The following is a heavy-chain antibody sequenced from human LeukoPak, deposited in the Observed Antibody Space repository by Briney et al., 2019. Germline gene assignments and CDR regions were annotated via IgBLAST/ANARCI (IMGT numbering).Heavy chain of an antibody. V-gene: IGHV1-2*02. CDR1: GYTFTGYY. Sequence: VASVKVSCKASGYTFTGYYMHWVRQAPGQGLEWMGWINPNSGGTNYAQKLQGRVTMTRDTSISTAYMELSRLRSDDTAVYYCARVPVLVRGVTNWFDPWGQGTLVTVSS. CDR2: INPNSGGT. D-gene: IGHD3-10*01. J-gene: IGHJ5*02. CDR3: ARVPVLVRGVTNWFDP.